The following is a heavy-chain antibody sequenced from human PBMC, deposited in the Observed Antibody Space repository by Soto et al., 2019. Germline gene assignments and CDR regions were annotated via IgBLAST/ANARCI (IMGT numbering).Heavy chain of an antibody. D-gene: IGHD2-2*01. CDR2: ISYDGSNK. J-gene: IGHJ5*02. CDR1: GFTFSSYA. Sequence: GGSLRLSCAASGFTFSSYAMNWVRQAPGKGLEWVALISYDGSNKYYADSVKGRFTISRDSSKNTLYLQMNSLRAADTAVYYCGRCSSTSCHLGSDPWGQGILVTVSS. V-gene: IGHV3-30-3*01. CDR3: GRCSSTSCHLGSDP.